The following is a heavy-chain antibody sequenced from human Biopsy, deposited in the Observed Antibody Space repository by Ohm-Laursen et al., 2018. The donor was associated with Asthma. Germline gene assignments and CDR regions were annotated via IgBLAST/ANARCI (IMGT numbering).Heavy chain of an antibody. CDR2: INSVFGTT. CDR1: GGTLNTYV. J-gene: IGHJ4*02. CDR3: ARKAGSCISRTCYSLDF. V-gene: IGHV1-69*01. Sequence: GPSVKVSCKSLGGTLNTYVIGWVRQAPGQGLEWMGGINSVFGTTTYPQKFQDRVTITADDSTSTVYMELSSLRSEDTAVYYCARKAGSCISRTCYSLDFWGQGTLVTVSS. D-gene: IGHD2-2*01.